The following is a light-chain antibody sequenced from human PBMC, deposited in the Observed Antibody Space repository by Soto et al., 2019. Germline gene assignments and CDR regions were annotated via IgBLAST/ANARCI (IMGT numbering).Light chain of an antibody. V-gene: IGLV1-40*01. CDR1: SSNIGAGYD. CDR2: GNS. J-gene: IGLJ2*01. Sequence: QSVLTQPPSVSGAPGPRVTISCTGSSSNIGAGYDVHWYQQLPGTAPKLLIYGNSNRPSGVPDRFSGSKSGTSASLAITGLQAEDEADYYCQSYDSGLRVSVFGGGTQLTVL. CDR3: QSYDSGLRVSV.